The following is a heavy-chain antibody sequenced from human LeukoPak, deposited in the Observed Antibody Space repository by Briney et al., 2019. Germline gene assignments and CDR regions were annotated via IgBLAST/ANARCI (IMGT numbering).Heavy chain of an antibody. J-gene: IGHJ6*02. CDR3: ARTIRDYYYGMDV. Sequence: PSETLSLTCTVSGGSISSGGYYWSWIRQHPGKGLEWIGYIYYSGSTYYNPSLKSRVTISVDTSKNQFSLKLSSVTAADTAVYYCARTIRDYYYGMDVWGQGTRSPSP. D-gene: IGHD5-24*01. CDR1: GGSISSGGYY. V-gene: IGHV4-31*03. CDR2: IYYSGST.